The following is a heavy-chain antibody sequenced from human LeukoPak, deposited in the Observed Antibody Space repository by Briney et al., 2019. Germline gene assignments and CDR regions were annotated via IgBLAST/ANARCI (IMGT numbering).Heavy chain of an antibody. CDR3: ARVRGSSWYVRGWFDP. Sequence: SETLSLTYAVYGGSFSGYYWSWIRQPPGKGLEWIGEINHSGSTNYNPSLKSRVTISVDTSKNQFSLKLSSVTAADTAVYYCARVRGSSWYVRGWFDPWGQGTLVTVSS. V-gene: IGHV4-34*01. J-gene: IGHJ5*02. CDR1: GGSFSGYY. D-gene: IGHD6-13*01. CDR2: INHSGST.